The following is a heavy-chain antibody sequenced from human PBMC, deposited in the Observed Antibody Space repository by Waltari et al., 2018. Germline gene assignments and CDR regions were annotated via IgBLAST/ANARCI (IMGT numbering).Heavy chain of an antibody. J-gene: IGHJ4*02. V-gene: IGHV1-18*04. CDR1: GYTSTSYG. CDR3: ARVGDDFWSGYFDY. D-gene: IGHD3-3*01. CDR2: ISAYNGYT. Sequence: QVQPVQSGAQGKTPGASVQVSCTDSGYTSTSYGINWVRQAPGQGLEWMGWISAYNGYTNYAKKVKGRVTMTTDTSTSTAYMELRSLRSDDTAVYYCARVGDDFWSGYFDYWGQGTLVTVSS.